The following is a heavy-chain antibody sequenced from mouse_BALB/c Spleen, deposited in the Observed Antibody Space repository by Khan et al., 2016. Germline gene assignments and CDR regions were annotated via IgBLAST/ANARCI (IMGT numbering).Heavy chain of an antibody. CDR2: ISYSGST. Sequence: EVQLQESGPGLVKPSQSLSLTCTVTGYSVTSDYAWNWIRQFPGNKLEWMGYISYSGSTTYNPSLKGRISITRDKSKNQFFLQLNSVTTEDTATYYCARDWAYFDYWGQGTTLTVSS. D-gene: IGHD4-1*01. J-gene: IGHJ2*01. CDR1: GYSVTSDYA. CDR3: ARDWAYFDY. V-gene: IGHV3-2*02.